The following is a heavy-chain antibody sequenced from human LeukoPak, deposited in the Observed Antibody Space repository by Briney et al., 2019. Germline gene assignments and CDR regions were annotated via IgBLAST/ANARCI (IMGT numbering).Heavy chain of an antibody. D-gene: IGHD2-2*01. Sequence: SETLSLTCAVSGYSISSGYYWGWIRQPPGKGLEWIGSIYHSGSTYYNPSLKRPVTLSVDTSNNQFSLRLSSVTAADTAVYYCARHIVVVPAAIQYSDYWGQGTLVTVSS. CDR1: GYSISSGYY. CDR2: IYHSGST. J-gene: IGHJ4*02. V-gene: IGHV4-38-2*01. CDR3: ARHIVVVPAAIQYSDY.